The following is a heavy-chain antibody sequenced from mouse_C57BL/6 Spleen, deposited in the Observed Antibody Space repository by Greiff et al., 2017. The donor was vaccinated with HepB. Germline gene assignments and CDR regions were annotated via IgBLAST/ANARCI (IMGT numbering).Heavy chain of an antibody. J-gene: IGHJ3*01. V-gene: IGHV1-80*01. Sequence: QVQLKQSGAELVKPGASVKISCKASGYAFSSYWMNWVKQRPGKGLEWIGQIYPGDGDTNYNGKFKGKATLTADKSSSTAYMQLSGLTSAESAVYFCAKSRDSSGYWFAYWGQGTLVTVSA. CDR1: GYAFSSYW. D-gene: IGHD3-2*02. CDR3: AKSRDSSGYWFAY. CDR2: IYPGDGDT.